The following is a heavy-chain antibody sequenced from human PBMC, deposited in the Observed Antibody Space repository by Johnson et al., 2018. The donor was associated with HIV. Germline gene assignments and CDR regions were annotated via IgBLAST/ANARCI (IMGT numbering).Heavy chain of an antibody. CDR3: ARATYYYDTSGYLTRPRAFDV. D-gene: IGHD3-22*01. Sequence: MQLVESGGVVVQPGGSLRLPCAASGFTFDDYTMHWVRQAPGKGLEWVSSINWNGGTPGSADSVKGRFTISRDNAKNSLYLQMNSLRADDTALYYCARATYYYDTSGYLTRPRAFDVWGQGTMVTVSS. V-gene: IGHV3-20*04. CDR2: INWNGGTP. CDR1: GFTFDDYT. J-gene: IGHJ3*01.